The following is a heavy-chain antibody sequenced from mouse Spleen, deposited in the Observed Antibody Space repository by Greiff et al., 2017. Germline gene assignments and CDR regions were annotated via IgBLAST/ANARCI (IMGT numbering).Heavy chain of an antibody. CDR1: GFTFSSFG. CDR2: ISSGSSTI. V-gene: IGHV5-17*02. D-gene: IGHD1-1*01. J-gene: IGHJ2*01. CDR3: ARNLLLESLFDY. Sequence: EVQLVESGGGLVQPGGSRKLSCAASGFTFSSFGMHWVRQAPEKGLEWVAYISSGSSTIYYADTVKGRFTISRDNPKNTLFLQMTSLRSEDTAMYYCARNLLLESLFDYWGQGTTLTVSS.